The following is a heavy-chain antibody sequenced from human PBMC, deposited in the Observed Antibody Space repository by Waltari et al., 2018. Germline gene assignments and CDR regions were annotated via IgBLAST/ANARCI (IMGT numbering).Heavy chain of an antibody. CDR3: AKEKRNVGVDY. CDR1: GFTFRNYG. D-gene: IGHD3-10*02. J-gene: IGHJ4*02. CDR2: ISSDGNFK. V-gene: IGHV3-30*18. Sequence: QVQLVESGGGVVRPGKSLRISCDASGFTFRNYGFHCVRQAPGKALDWVAVISSDGNFKYHADSVKGRFTISRDNSRNTLYLQMDSLTIEDTGVYFCAKEKRNVGVDYWGQGILVTVSS.